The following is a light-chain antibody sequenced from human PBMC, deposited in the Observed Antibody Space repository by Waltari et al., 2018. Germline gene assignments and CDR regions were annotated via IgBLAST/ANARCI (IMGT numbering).Light chain of an antibody. V-gene: IGKV3-20*01. Sequence: EIVLTQSPGTLSLSPGERATLSCRAIQSVSNSLAWYQQKPGQAPRLLIYLASSRATGVPDRFSGSGSATDFTLTISRLEPEDFAVYYCQQYGRFPVTFGQGTRLEIK. J-gene: IGKJ5*01. CDR1: QSVSNS. CDR2: LAS. CDR3: QQYGRFPVT.